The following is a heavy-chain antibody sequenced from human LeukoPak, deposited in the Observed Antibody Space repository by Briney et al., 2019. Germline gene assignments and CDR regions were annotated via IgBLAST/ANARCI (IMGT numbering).Heavy chain of an antibody. CDR2: IRGSGVDT. CDR1: GFTFSSYA. Sequence: GGSLRLSCAASGFTFSSYAMSWVRQAPGKGLEWVSGIRGSGVDTDYADSVKGRFTISRDNSKNTLYLQMNSLGAEDTAVYHCGKASGSEWLFDHWGQGTLVTVSS. J-gene: IGHJ4*02. D-gene: IGHD2-21*01. V-gene: IGHV3-23*01. CDR3: GKASGSEWLFDH.